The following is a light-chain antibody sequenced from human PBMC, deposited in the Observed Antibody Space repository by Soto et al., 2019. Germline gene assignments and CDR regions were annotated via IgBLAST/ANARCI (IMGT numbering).Light chain of an antibody. CDR3: QQYNDWPPLT. V-gene: IGKV3-15*01. J-gene: IGKJ4*01. CDR2: DAY. Sequence: IVMTHSQATLSGSPRESGTLSCRASQGVGSTLAWYRQQPGQAPRLLIYDAYIRATGVPARFSGSGSGTEFPLTLSSLQSEDFAVYYCQQYNDWPPLTFGGGTKVDIK. CDR1: QGVGST.